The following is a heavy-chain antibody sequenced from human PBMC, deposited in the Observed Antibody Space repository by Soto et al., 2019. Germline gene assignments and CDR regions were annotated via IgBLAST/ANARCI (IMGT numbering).Heavy chain of an antibody. J-gene: IGHJ4*02. CDR1: GFSLSNSGVG. CDR3: AHCTLHDYGDYDPGTSHVFDS. Sequence: QITLKESGPSPVKPTQTLTVTCTFSGFSLSNSGVGVAWIRQPPGKALEWLALIYGDNDKRYSPSLKTRLTTTXAXSXNPVVLTMTNMDPVDTATYYCAHCTLHDYGDYDPGTSHVFDSWGQGTLVTVSS. V-gene: IGHV2-5*02. D-gene: IGHD4-17*01. CDR2: IYGDNDK.